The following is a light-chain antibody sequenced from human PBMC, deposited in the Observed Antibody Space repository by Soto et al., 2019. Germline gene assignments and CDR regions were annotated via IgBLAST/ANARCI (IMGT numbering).Light chain of an antibody. CDR1: QSVSSH. V-gene: IGKV3-15*01. J-gene: IGKJ1*01. CDR2: DAF. CDR3: QQDNKWPRT. Sequence: EILMSQSPATLSVSPGERATLSCRASQSVSSHLAWYQQKPGQAPTIHIYDAFTRATGIPARFSGSGSGTEVTRTIISLRSEDFAVYYFQQDNKWPRTFGPGTKVDIK.